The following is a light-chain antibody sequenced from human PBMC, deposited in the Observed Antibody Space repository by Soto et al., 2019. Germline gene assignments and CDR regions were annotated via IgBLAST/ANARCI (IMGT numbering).Light chain of an antibody. V-gene: IGKV1-5*03. CDR2: KAS. CDR3: QQYNSYPWT. J-gene: IGKJ1*01. CDR1: QGISRW. Sequence: DIQMTQSPSTLSASVGDRVTITCRASQGISRWLAWYQQKPGKAPKLLIYKASSLQSGVPSRFSGSGSGTEFTLTISSLQPDDFTTYYCQQYNSYPWTFGQGTKVDIK.